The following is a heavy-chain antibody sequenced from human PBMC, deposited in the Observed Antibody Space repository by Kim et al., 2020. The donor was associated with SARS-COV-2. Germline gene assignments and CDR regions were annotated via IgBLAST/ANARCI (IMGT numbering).Heavy chain of an antibody. J-gene: IGHJ4*02. D-gene: IGHD4-4*01. V-gene: IGHV4-34*13. Sequence: RSLKGRVTISVDTSKNQFCLKRSSVTAADTAVYYCARCFTGSNYYFDYWGQGTLVTVSS. CDR3: ARCFTGSNYYFDY.